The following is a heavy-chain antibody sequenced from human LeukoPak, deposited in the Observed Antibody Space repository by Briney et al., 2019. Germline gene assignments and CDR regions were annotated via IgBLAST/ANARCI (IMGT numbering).Heavy chain of an antibody. D-gene: IGHD2-21*02. Sequence: GGSLRLSCAASGFTFSSYSMNWVRQAPGKGLEWVSSIGSNSSYIYYADSVKGRFTISRDNAKNSLYLQMNSLRAEDTAVYYCARDIGGDRGYFDYWGQGTPVTASS. CDR2: IGSNSSYI. V-gene: IGHV3-21*01. CDR3: ARDIGGDRGYFDY. J-gene: IGHJ4*02. CDR1: GFTFSSYS.